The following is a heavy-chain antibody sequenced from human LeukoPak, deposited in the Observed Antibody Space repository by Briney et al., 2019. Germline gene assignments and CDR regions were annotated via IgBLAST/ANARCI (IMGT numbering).Heavy chain of an antibody. CDR3: ARDDGSYSRSPGFDY. V-gene: IGHV3-30*04. CDR1: GFTFSSYA. Sequence: GGSLRLSCAASGFTFSSYAMHWVRQAPGKGLEWVAVISYDGSNKYYADSVKGRFTIFRDNARNSLFLQMNSLRAEDTAVYYCARDDGSYSRSPGFDYWGQGTLVTVSS. D-gene: IGHD1-26*01. CDR2: ISYDGSNK. J-gene: IGHJ4*02.